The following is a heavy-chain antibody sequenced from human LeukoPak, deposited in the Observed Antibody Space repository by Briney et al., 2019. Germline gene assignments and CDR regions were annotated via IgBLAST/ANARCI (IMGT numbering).Heavy chain of an antibody. D-gene: IGHD3-22*01. V-gene: IGHV3-48*01. CDR1: GFTFSSYS. CDR2: ISSSSSTI. J-gene: IGHJ4*02. CDR3: ARASYYYDSSEDFDY. Sequence: GGSLRLFCAASGFTFSSYSMNWVRQAPGKGLEWVSYISSSSSTIYYADSVKGRFTISRDNAKNSLYLQMNSLRAEDTAVYYCARASYYYDSSEDFDYWGQGTLVTVSS.